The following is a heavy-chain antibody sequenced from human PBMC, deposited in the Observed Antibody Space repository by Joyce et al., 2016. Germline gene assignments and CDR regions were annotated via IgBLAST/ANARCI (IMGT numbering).Heavy chain of an antibody. D-gene: IGHD6-6*01. CDR3: VRGISARPGGPNWFDP. V-gene: IGHV3-74*01. Sequence: EVQLVESGGGLVQPGGSLRLSCAAYGISVSGSWVYWVRQAPGRALVLVTRINTDGSSTRFADPDKGRFTISGDNAKNTLYLQRNRLRAEDTAVYYCVRGISARPGGPNWFDPWGQGTLVTVSS. CDR2: INTDGSST. CDR1: GISVSGSW. J-gene: IGHJ5*02.